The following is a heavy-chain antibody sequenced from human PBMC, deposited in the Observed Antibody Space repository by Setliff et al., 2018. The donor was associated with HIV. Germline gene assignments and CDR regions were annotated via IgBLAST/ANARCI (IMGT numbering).Heavy chain of an antibody. D-gene: IGHD5-18*01. J-gene: IGHJ6*03. V-gene: IGHV4-59*12. Sequence: SSETLSLTCTVSGDSISGYYWSWIRQSPGKGLGWIGFIYETGSTYYNPSLKSRVSISIDTSKNQFSLKLSSVTAADTAVYFCARDGYTNGYGYYYFYMDVWGKGTTVTVSS. CDR2: IYETGST. CDR1: GDSISGYY. CDR3: ARDGYTNGYGYYYFYMDV.